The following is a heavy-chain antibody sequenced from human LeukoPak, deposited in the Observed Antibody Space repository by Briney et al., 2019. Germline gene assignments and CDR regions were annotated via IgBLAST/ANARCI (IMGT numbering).Heavy chain of an antibody. CDR1: GFTFSSYS. J-gene: IGHJ5*02. CDR3: ARPAGRVVRGVIDL. CDR2: ISSSSSTI. D-gene: IGHD3-10*01. V-gene: IGHV3-48*04. Sequence: PGRSLRLSCAASGFTFSSYSMNWVRQAPGKGLEWVSYISSSSSTIYYADSVKGRFTISRDNAKNSLYLQMNSLRAEDTAVYYCARPAGRVVRGVIDLWGQGTLVTVSS.